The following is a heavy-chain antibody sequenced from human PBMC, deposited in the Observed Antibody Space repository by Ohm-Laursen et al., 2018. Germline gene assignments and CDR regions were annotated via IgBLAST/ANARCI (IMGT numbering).Heavy chain of an antibody. Sequence: ASVKVSCKASGDIFSSYAIHWVRQAPGQGLEYLGGIIPIFGTPDYAQSFQGRVTITTDDSTSTAYMELSSLRSEDTAIYYCVRGCLGGSCYTFDYWGQGTLLTVSS. CDR1: GDIFSSYA. CDR3: VRGCLGGSCYTFDY. J-gene: IGHJ4*02. V-gene: IGHV1-69*05. D-gene: IGHD2-15*01. CDR2: IIPIFGTP.